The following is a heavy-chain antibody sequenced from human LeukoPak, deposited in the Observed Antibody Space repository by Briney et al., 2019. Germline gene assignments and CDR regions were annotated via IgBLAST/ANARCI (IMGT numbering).Heavy chain of an antibody. J-gene: IGHJ5*02. CDR3: ARDRRDYYGSGSYRWRFFDP. D-gene: IGHD3-10*01. V-gene: IGHV3-30-3*01. CDR2: ISYDGSNK. Sequence: PGGSLRLSCAASGFTFSSYAMHWVRQAPGKGLEWVAVISYDGSNKYYADSVKGRFTISRDNSKNTLYLQMNSLRAEDTAVYYCARDRRDYYGSGSYRWRFFDPWGQGTLVTVSS. CDR1: GFTFSSYA.